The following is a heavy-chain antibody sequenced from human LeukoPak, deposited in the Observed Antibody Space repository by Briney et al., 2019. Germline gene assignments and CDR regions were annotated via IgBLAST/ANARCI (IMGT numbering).Heavy chain of an antibody. V-gene: IGHV1-24*01. CDR3: AKDVLWFGSGNWFDP. D-gene: IGHD3-10*01. CDR2: FDPEDGET. CDR1: GYTLTELS. J-gene: IGHJ5*02. Sequence: GASVKVSCKVSGYTLTELSMHWVRQAPGKGLEWMGGFDPEDGETIYAQKFQGRVTMTEDTSTDTAYMELSSLRSEDTAVYYCAKDVLWFGSGNWFDPWGQGTLVTVSS.